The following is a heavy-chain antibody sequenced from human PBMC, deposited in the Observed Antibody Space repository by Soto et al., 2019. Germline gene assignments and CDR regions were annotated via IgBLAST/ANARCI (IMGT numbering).Heavy chain of an antibody. CDR3: ARSLVATFLDY. V-gene: IGHV3-53*01. Sequence: GGSLRLSWAASGFTVSSNYISWVRQAPGKGLEWVSVIYSVGSTYYADSVKGRFTISRDNSKSTLYLQMNSLRAEDTAVYYGARSLVATFLDYWGQGPLVIVSS. CDR1: GFTVSSNY. CDR2: IYSVGST. D-gene: IGHD5-12*01. J-gene: IGHJ4*02.